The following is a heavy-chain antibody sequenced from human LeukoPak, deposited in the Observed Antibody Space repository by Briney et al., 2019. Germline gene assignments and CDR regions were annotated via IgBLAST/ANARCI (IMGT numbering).Heavy chain of an antibody. Sequence: GGSLRLSCATSGFTFSNYGMNWVRQAPGKGLEWVSSISGSSGYIYYADSVKDRFTISRDNAENSLYLQMDSLRDEDTAVYYCARGRGYSSSSTDMDVWGRGTTATVSS. CDR2: ISGSSGYI. V-gene: IGHV3-21*01. D-gene: IGHD6-6*01. CDR1: GFTFSNYG. CDR3: ARGRGYSSSSTDMDV. J-gene: IGHJ6*02.